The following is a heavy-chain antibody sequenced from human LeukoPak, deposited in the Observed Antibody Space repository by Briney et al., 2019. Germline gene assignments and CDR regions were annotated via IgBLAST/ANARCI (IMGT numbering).Heavy chain of an antibody. CDR2: IKQDESEK. J-gene: IGHJ5*02. Sequence: PGGSLRLSCAASGFIFSTYWMGWVRQAPGKGLEWVANIKQDESEKYYVDSVKGRFTISRDNAKNSLYLQMNSLRAEDTAVYYCARDSGYYDSSGYRPWREGTLVSVSS. D-gene: IGHD3-22*01. CDR3: ARDSGYYDSSGYRP. V-gene: IGHV3-7*01. CDR1: GFIFSTYW.